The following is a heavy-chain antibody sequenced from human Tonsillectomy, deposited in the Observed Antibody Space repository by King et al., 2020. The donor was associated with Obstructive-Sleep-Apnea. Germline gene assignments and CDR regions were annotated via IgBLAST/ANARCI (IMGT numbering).Heavy chain of an antibody. Sequence: VQLVESGGGVVQPGRSLRLSCAASGFTFSTYAMYWVRQAPGKGLEWVAVISYDGSNKYYADSVKGRFTISRDNSKNTLYLQMNSLRAEDTAVYYCPRDGPVVVPAAMPGFNWFDPWGQGTLVIVSS. V-gene: IGHV3-30-3*01. J-gene: IGHJ5*02. CDR2: ISYDGSNK. D-gene: IGHD2-2*01. CDR1: GFTFSTYA. CDR3: PRDGPVVVPAAMPGFNWFDP.